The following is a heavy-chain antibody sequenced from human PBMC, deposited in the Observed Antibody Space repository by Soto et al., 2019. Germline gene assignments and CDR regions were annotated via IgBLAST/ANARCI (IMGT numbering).Heavy chain of an antibody. CDR1: GFTFSSYG. V-gene: IGHV3-33*01. CDR2: IWYDGSNK. Sequence: GGSLGLSCAASGFTFSSYGMHWVRQAPGKGLEWVAVIWYDGSNKYYADSVKGRFTISRDNSKNTLYLQMNSLRAEDTAVYYCAREGGDCSSTSCYPYGMDVWGQGTTVTVSS. D-gene: IGHD2-2*01. J-gene: IGHJ6*02. CDR3: AREGGDCSSTSCYPYGMDV.